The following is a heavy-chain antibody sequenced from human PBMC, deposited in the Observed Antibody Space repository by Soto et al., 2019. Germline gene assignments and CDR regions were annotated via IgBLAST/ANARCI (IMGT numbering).Heavy chain of an antibody. CDR2: ISGSGGST. CDR1: GFTFSSYA. J-gene: IGHJ4*02. D-gene: IGHD2-15*01. V-gene: IGHV3-23*01. Sequence: EVQLLESGGGLVQPGGSLRLSCAASGFTFSSYAMSWVRQAPGKGLEWVSAISGSGGSTYYADSVKGRFTISRDNSKNTLYLQMNSLRAEDTAVYYCAKHRSIKYCSGGSCYSGFESWGQGTLVTVSS. CDR3: AKHRSIKYCSGGSCYSGFES.